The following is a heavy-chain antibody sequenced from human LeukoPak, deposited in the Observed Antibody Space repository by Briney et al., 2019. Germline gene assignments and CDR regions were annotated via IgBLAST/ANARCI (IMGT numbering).Heavy chain of an antibody. D-gene: IGHD5-12*01. CDR2: IYSGGST. Sequence: GGSLRLSCAASGFTVSSNYMSWVRQAPGKGLEWVSVIYSGGSTYYADSVKGRFTISRDNSKNTLYLQMNSLRAEDTAVYYCARGGIVATFFFDYWGQGTLVTVSS. CDR3: ARGGIVATFFFDY. CDR1: GFTVSSNY. V-gene: IGHV3-66*01. J-gene: IGHJ4*02.